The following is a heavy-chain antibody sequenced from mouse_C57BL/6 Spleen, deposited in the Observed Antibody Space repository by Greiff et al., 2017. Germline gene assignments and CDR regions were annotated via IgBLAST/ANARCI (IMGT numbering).Heavy chain of an antibody. V-gene: IGHV1-82*01. CDR2: IYPGDGDT. D-gene: IGHD1-1*01. J-gene: IGHJ4*01. CDR1: GYAFSSSW. CDR3: ARYYCGSPYAMDY. Sequence: QVQLQQSGPELVKPGASVKISCKASGYAFSSSWMNWVKQRPGKGLEWIGRIYPGDGDTNYNGKFKGKATLTADKSSSTAYMQLSSLTSEDSAVYFCARYYCGSPYAMDYWGQGTSVTVSS.